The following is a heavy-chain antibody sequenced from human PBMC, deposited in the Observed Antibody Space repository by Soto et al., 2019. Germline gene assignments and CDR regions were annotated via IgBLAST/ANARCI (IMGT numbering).Heavy chain of an antibody. CDR2: INAGNGNT. D-gene: IGHD1-26*01. J-gene: IGHJ4*02. V-gene: IGHV1-3*01. CDR1: GYTFTSYA. Sequence: QVQLVQSGAEVKKPGASVKVSYKASGYTFTSYAMHWVRQAPGQRLEWMGWINAGNGNTKYSQKFQGRVTITRDTSASTAYMELSSLRSEDTAVYYCARGGNYFQYFDYWGQGTLVTVSS. CDR3: ARGGNYFQYFDY.